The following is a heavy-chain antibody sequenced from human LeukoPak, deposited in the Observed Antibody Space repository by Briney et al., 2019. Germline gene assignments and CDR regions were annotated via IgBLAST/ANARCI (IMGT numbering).Heavy chain of an antibody. CDR3: ARDIRDGYNKYYFDY. CDR2: IYDSGST. J-gene: IGHJ4*02. V-gene: IGHV4-59*01. Sequence: SETLSLTCTVSGGSISTYYWSWIRQPPGKGLEWIGYIYDSGSTIYNPSLKSRVTISVDTSKNQFSLNLSSVTAADTAVYYCARDIRDGYNKYYFDYWGQGSLVTVSS. CDR1: GGSISTYY. D-gene: IGHD5-24*01.